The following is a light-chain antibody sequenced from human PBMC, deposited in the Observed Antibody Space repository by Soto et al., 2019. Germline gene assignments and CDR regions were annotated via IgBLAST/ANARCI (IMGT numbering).Light chain of an antibody. Sequence: EVVMTQSPATRSVSRMVRAPLCCRVSQSVKNNLAWYQHKPGQAPRLLIYDASTRATGVPARFSGSGSGTEFTLTISSLQSEHFAVYYCQQYTNWPPNTFGQGTRLEIK. CDR1: QSVKNN. CDR3: QQYTNWPPNT. V-gene: IGKV3-15*01. CDR2: DAS. J-gene: IGKJ5*01.